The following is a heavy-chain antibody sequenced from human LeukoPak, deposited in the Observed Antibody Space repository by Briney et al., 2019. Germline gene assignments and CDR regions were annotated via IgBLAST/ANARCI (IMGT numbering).Heavy chain of an antibody. Sequence: GGSLRLSYAASGFTFSSYGMHWVRQAPGKGLEWVAFIRYDGSNKYYADSVKGRFTISRDNSKDTLYLQMNSLRAEDTAVYYCAKDSRVRGVIPHLDYWGQGTLVTVSS. J-gene: IGHJ4*02. CDR1: GFTFSSYG. D-gene: IGHD3-10*01. CDR2: IRYDGSNK. V-gene: IGHV3-30*02. CDR3: AKDSRVRGVIPHLDY.